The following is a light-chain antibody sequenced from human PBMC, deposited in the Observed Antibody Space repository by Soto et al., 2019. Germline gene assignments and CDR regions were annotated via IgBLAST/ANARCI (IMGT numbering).Light chain of an antibody. J-gene: IGKJ1*01. CDR2: GAS. V-gene: IGKV3-15*01. CDR1: QSVSSN. CDR3: QQYNNWPGT. Sequence: EIVMTQSPATLSVSPGERAALSCRASQSVSSNLAWYQQKPGQAPRLLIYGASTRATGIPARFSGSGSGTEFILTISSLQSEDFALYYCQQYNNWPGTFGQGTKVDIK.